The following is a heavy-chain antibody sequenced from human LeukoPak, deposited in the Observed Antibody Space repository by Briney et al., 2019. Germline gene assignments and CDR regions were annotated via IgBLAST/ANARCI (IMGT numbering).Heavy chain of an antibody. Sequence: GGSLRLSCAASGFIFKNYGMHWVRQAPGKGLEWVAVIWYDGSKKYYKDSVQGRFTISRDNSKNTLYLQTNSLRAEDTAEYYCAKDGGFYGSGGSVYWGQGTLVTVSS. V-gene: IGHV3-33*06. D-gene: IGHD3-10*01. CDR3: AKDGGFYGSGGSVY. CDR2: IWYDGSKK. J-gene: IGHJ4*02. CDR1: GFIFKNYG.